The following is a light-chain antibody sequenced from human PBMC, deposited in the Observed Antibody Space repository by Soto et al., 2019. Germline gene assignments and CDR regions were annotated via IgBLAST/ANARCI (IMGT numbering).Light chain of an antibody. CDR3: SSYTGSSTLYV. V-gene: IGLV2-14*02. J-gene: IGLJ1*01. CDR1: SSNVGSYKL. Sequence: QSVLTQPASVSGSPGQSITISCTGTSSNVGSYKLVSWYQQHPGKAPKLMIFEVNKRPSGVSNRFSGSKSGNTASLTISGLQAEDEAEYYCSSYTGSSTLYVFGTGTKVTVL. CDR2: EVN.